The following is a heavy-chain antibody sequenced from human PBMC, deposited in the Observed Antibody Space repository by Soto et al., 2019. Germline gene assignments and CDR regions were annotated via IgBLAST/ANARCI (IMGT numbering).Heavy chain of an antibody. D-gene: IGHD2-21*02. CDR1: GGSVSSSNW. CDR3: ARVPGVVVSADDAFAI. CDR2: IYHSGSA. V-gene: IGHV4-4*02. Sequence: QVQLQESGPGLVKPSGTLSLTCAVSGGSVSSSNWWSWVRQSPGKGLEWMGEIYHSGSAHYNPSLKSLSTISLDKSKNQFSLRLTSVTAADTAVYYCARVPGVVVSADDAFAIWGPGTRVIVSS. J-gene: IGHJ3*02.